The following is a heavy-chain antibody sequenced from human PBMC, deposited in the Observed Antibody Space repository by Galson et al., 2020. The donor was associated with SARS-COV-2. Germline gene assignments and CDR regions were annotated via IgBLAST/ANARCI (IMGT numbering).Heavy chain of an antibody. D-gene: IGHD3-16*01. Sequence: SETLSLTCTVSGGPVSPGSYYWGWIRQPPGKGLEWIGSIYYYSGSTDYNPSLKRRVTISVDTSKNQFTLKLSSMTAADTAVYCCVRRRYDVKTHPFGYWGQGALVTVSS. CDR1: GGPVSPGSYY. CDR3: VRRRYDVKTHPFGY. V-gene: IGHV4-39*06. CDR2: IYYYSGST. J-gene: IGHJ4*02.